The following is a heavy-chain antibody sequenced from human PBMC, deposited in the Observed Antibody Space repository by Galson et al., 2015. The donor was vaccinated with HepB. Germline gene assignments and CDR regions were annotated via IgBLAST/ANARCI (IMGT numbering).Heavy chain of an antibody. CDR3: VKNGDMVATIFAY. J-gene: IGHJ4*01. V-gene: IGHV3-48*02. CDR1: GFTFSRFA. CDR2: ISISSTTI. D-gene: IGHD5-12*01. Sequence: SLRLSCAASGFTFSRFAMNWVRQAPGKGLEWVSYISISSTTIYYADSVKGRFTISRDNAKNLVFLQMNSLRDEDTALYYCVKNGDMVATIFAYWGQEPWSPSPQ.